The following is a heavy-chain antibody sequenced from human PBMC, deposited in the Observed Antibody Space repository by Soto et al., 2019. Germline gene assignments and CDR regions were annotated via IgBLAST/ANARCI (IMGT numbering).Heavy chain of an antibody. D-gene: IGHD6-19*01. CDR2: ISGSGGST. J-gene: IGHJ4*02. CDR1: GFTFSSYA. CDR3: AKAPGYSAVAGTFDY. V-gene: IGHV3-23*01. Sequence: GGSLRLSCAASGFTFSSYAMSWFRQAPGKGLEWVSAISGSGGSTYYADSVKGRFTISRDNSKNTLYLQMNSLRAEDTAVYYCAKAPGYSAVAGTFDYWGQGTLVTVSS.